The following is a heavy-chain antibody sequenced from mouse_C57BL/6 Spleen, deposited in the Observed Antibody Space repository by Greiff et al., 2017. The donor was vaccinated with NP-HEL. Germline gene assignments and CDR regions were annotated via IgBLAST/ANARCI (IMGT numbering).Heavy chain of an antibody. CDR3: ASTTVVDDY. Sequence: VQLQQSGPELVKPGASVKISCKASGYAFSSSWMNWVKQRPGKGLEWIGRIYPGDGDTNYNGKFKGKATLTADKSSSTAYMQLSSLTSEDSAVYFCASTTVVDDYWGQGTTLTVSS. V-gene: IGHV1-82*01. D-gene: IGHD1-1*01. CDR1: GYAFSSSW. J-gene: IGHJ2*01. CDR2: IYPGDGDT.